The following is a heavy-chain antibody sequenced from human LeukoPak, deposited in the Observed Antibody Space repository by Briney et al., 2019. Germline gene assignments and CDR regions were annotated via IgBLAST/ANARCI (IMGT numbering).Heavy chain of an antibody. J-gene: IGHJ4*02. CDR2: IKEDGSEN. V-gene: IGHV3-7*01. Sequence: GGSLRLSCVASGFTFSDYWMSWVRQAPGKGLEWAANIKEDGSENYYVDSVRGRFTISRDNAKNSLYLQMNSLRAEDTAKNYCAKAYAGGIFDSWGQGTLVTVSS. D-gene: IGHD3-16*01. CDR1: GFTFSDYW. CDR3: AKAYAGGIFDS.